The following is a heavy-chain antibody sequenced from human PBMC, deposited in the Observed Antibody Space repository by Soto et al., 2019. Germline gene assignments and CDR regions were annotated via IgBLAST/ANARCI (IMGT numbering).Heavy chain of an antibody. Sequence: GGSLRLSCAASGFTFSSYAMSWVRQAPGKGLEWVSAISGSDGSTYYADSVKGRFTISRDNSKNTLYLQMNSLIAEDTAVYYCAKDLGYGDSGAFDIWGQGTMVTVSS. D-gene: IGHD4-17*01. CDR3: AKDLGYGDSGAFDI. CDR1: GFTFSSYA. CDR2: ISGSDGST. J-gene: IGHJ3*02. V-gene: IGHV3-23*01.